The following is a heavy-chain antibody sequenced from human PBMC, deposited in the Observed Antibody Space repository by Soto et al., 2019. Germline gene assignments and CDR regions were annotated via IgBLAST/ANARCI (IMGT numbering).Heavy chain of an antibody. CDR2: ISSSSNTI. CDR3: ARSPPLRIVPAAPVRLGGGTHYSYYYVDV. CDR1: GFTLSSYT. D-gene: IGHD2-2*01. J-gene: IGHJ6*03. V-gene: IGHV3-48*01. Sequence: EVQLVESGGGLVQPGGSLRLSCAASGFTLSSYTMNWVRQAPGKGLEWVSYISSSSNTIYYADSVKVLFTISSDNAKNTLYLQMNSLRAEDAAVYYCARSPPLRIVPAAPVRLGGGTHYSYYYVDVWGKGTTVTVSS.